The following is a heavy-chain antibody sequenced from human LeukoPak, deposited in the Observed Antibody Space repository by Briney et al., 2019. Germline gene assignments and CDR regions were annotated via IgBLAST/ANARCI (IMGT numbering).Heavy chain of an antibody. CDR1: GFTFDDYG. D-gene: IGHD6-13*01. Sequence: GGSLRLSCAASGFTFDDYGMSWVRQAPGKGLEWVSGINWNGGSTGYADSVKGRFTISRDNAKNSLYLQMNSLRAEDTALYYCARESEYSSSWYGRDYYYMVVWGKGTTVTVS. V-gene: IGHV3-20*04. J-gene: IGHJ6*03. CDR3: ARESEYSSSWYGRDYYYMVV. CDR2: INWNGGST.